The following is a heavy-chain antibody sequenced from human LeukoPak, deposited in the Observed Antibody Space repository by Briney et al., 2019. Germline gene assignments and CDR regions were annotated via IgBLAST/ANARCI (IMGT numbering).Heavy chain of an antibody. CDR2: IHYTWGT. CDR1: GGSISTYY. CDR3: ARTGAGGY. J-gene: IGHJ4*02. Sequence: SETLSLTCTVSGGSISTYYWSWIRQPPGKGLEWIGYIHYTWGTNYNPSLRSRVTISMDTSNNQFSLRLSSVTAADTAVYYCARTGAGGYWGQGILVSVSS. V-gene: IGHV4-59*01. D-gene: IGHD1-26*01.